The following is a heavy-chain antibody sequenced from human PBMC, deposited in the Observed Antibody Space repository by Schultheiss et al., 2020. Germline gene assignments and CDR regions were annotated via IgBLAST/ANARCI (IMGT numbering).Heavy chain of an antibody. J-gene: IGHJ6*02. V-gene: IGHV4-61*08. Sequence: SETLSLTCAVSGGSISSGGYSWSWIRQPPGKGLEWIGYIYYSGSTNYNPSLKSRVTISVDTSKNQFSLKLSSVTAADTAVYYCARGGGVVVAATHYYGMDVWGQGTTVTVSS. D-gene: IGHD2-15*01. CDR3: ARGGGVVVAATHYYGMDV. CDR1: GGSISSGGYS. CDR2: IYYSGST.